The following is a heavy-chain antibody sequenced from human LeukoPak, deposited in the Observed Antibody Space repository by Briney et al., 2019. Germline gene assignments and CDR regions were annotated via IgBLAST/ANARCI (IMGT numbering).Heavy chain of an antibody. D-gene: IGHD3-9*01. CDR2: INPNSGGT. CDR1: GFTFTGYY. V-gene: IGHV1-2*06. CDR3: ARVPYTVRYSDWLLDY. Sequence: GASVKVSCKASGFTFTGYYMHWVRQAPGQGLEWMGRINPNSGGTNYAQKFQGRVTMTRDTSISTAYMELSRLRSDDTAVYYCARVPYTVRYSDWLLDYWGQGTLVTVSS. J-gene: IGHJ4*02.